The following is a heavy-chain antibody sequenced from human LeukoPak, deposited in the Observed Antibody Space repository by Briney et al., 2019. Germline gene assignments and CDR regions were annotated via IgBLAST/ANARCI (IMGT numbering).Heavy chain of an antibody. Sequence: SETLSLTCAVYGGSFSGYYWSWIRQPPGKGLEWIGEINHSGSTNYNPSLKSRVTISVDTSKKQFSLKLSSVTAADTAVYYCAGEPYAVVLPAAWGYWGQGTLVTVSS. CDR1: GGSFSGYY. CDR3: AGEPYAVVLPAAWGY. V-gene: IGHV4-34*01. J-gene: IGHJ4*02. CDR2: INHSGST. D-gene: IGHD2-2*01.